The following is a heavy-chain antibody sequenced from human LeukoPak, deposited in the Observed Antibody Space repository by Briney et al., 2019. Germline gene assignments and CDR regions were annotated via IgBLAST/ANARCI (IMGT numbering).Heavy chain of an antibody. V-gene: IGHV1-46*01. D-gene: IGHD4-17*01. Sequence: GASVTVSCKASGYTFTNCYIHWVRQAPGQGLEWMGIINPAGGSTGYAQKFQGRVTMTRDTSTSTVYMELSSLRSEDTAVYYCARYNGDLTGGFDYWGQGTLVTVSS. CDR3: ARYNGDLTGGFDY. CDR2: INPAGGST. J-gene: IGHJ4*02. CDR1: GYTFTNCY.